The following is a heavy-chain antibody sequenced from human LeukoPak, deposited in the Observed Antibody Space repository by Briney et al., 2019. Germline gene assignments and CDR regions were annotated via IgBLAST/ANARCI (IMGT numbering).Heavy chain of an antibody. Sequence: ASVKVSCKASGHTFTGYYMHWVRQAPGQGLKWMGWINPNSGGTNYAQKFQGRVTMTRDTSISTAYMELSRLRSDDTAVYYCARGPVGPEWLVWDFDYWGQGTLVTVPS. CDR3: ARGPVGPEWLVWDFDY. J-gene: IGHJ4*02. CDR2: INPNSGGT. V-gene: IGHV1-2*02. CDR1: GHTFTGYY. D-gene: IGHD6-19*01.